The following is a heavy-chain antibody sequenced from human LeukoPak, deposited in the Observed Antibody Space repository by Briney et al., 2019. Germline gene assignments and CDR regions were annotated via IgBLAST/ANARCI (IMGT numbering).Heavy chain of an antibody. CDR1: GFTLSGHW. Sequence: PGGSLRLSCAASGFTLSGHWKHWFRHPPGKGLAWVSRNKYDGSESYYADSVKGRFTISRDNAKNTLYLQMNSLRVEDTAVYYCAKSDWFDPWGQGTLVTVSS. J-gene: IGHJ5*02. V-gene: IGHV3-74*01. CDR2: NKYDGSES. CDR3: AKSDWFDP.